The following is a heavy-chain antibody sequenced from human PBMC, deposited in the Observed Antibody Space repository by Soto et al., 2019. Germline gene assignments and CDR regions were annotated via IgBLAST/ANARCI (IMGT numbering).Heavy chain of an antibody. Sequence: PSETLSLTCTVSGGSISSGGYYWSWIRQHPGKGLEWIGYIYYSGSTYYNPPLKSRVTISVDTSKNQFSLKLNSVTAADTAVYFCARAYSSGWYWFDPWGQGTLVTVSS. D-gene: IGHD6-19*01. J-gene: IGHJ5*02. V-gene: IGHV4-31*03. CDR3: ARAYSSGWYWFDP. CDR1: GGSISSGGYY. CDR2: IYYSGST.